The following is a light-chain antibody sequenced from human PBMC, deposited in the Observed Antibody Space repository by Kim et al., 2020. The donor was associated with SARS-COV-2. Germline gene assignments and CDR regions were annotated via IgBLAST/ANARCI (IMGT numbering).Light chain of an antibody. CDR2: DAS. V-gene: IGKV1-5*01. CDR1: QSISGG. J-gene: IGKJ1*01. Sequence: SASVEDKVTITCRASQSISGGVAWYQQKPGKAPKLLIYDASSLESGVPSRFSGSGSGTDFTLIVSSLQPDDFATYYCQQYSNRWTFGQGTKVDIK. CDR3: QQYSNRWT.